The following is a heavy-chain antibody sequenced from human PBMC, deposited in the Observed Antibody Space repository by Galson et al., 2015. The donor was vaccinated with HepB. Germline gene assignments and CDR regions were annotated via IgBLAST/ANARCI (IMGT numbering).Heavy chain of an antibody. Sequence: SLRLSCAGSEFTFSSYWMNWVRQAPGKGLEWVANINPDGSEKSYVASLRGRFTVSRDNDKNALYLQMDSLRAGDTAVYYCARRISLVRGIITKPDYYYGMDVWGQGARVTVAS. CDR1: EFTFSSYW. J-gene: IGHJ6*02. CDR3: ARRISLVRGIITKPDYYYGMDV. D-gene: IGHD3-10*01. V-gene: IGHV3-7*03. CDR2: INPDGSEK.